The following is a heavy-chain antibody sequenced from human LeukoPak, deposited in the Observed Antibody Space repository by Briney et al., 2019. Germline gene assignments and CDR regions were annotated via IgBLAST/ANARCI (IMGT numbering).Heavy chain of an antibody. CDR3: ARNNGMDV. V-gene: IGHV3-7*03. Sequence: GGSLRLSCAASGFTLSNHWMTWVRQVPGRGPGWVANVNRDGSETNYLDSVKGRFTISKDNAKNSLYLQMNSLRAEDTALYHCARNNGMDVWGQGTTVIVSS. CDR2: VNRDGSET. CDR1: GFTLSNHW. J-gene: IGHJ6*02.